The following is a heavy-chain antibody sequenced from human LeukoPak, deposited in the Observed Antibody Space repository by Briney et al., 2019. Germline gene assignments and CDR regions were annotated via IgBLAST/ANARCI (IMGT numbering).Heavy chain of an antibody. V-gene: IGHV3-48*04. Sequence: GGSLRLSCAASGFTFSSYSMNWVHQAPGKGLEWVSYISSSSSTIYYADSVKGRFTISRDNAKNSLHPQMNSLRAEDTAVYYCARDDRDISSYRFDYWGHGILVTVSS. CDR3: ARDDRDISSYRFDY. J-gene: IGHJ4*01. CDR1: GFTFSSYS. D-gene: IGHD6-6*01. CDR2: ISSSSSTI.